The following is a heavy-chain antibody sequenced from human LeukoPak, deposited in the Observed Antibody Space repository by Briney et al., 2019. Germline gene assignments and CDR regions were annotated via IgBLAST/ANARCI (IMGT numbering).Heavy chain of an antibody. J-gene: IGHJ1*01. Sequence: PGGSLRLSCAASGFTFNRYNMNWVRQAPGKGLEWVSYISYSSDIIHYTESVKGRFTISRDNAKNSVYLQMNSLRAEDTAVYYCARDWSSGRHDEYFPHWGQGTLVTVSS. V-gene: IGHV3-48*01. D-gene: IGHD1-26*01. CDR3: ARDWSSGRHDEYFPH. CDR2: ISYSSDII. CDR1: GFTFNRYN.